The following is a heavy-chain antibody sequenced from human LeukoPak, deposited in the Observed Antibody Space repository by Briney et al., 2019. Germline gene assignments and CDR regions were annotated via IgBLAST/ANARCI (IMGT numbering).Heavy chain of an antibody. Sequence: ASVKVSCKASGYTFTGYYMHWVRQAPGQGLEWMGRINPNSGGTNYAQKFQGRVTMTRDTSISTAYMELSRLRSDDTAVYYCAREGLVGATNYYYYMDVWGKGTTVTISS. CDR1: GYTFTGYY. CDR2: INPNSGGT. V-gene: IGHV1-2*06. J-gene: IGHJ6*03. CDR3: AREGLVGATNYYYYMDV. D-gene: IGHD1-26*01.